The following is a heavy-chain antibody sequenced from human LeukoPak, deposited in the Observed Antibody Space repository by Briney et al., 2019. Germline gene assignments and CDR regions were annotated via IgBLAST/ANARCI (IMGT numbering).Heavy chain of an antibody. CDR3: ARDLRSSGYYAFDY. D-gene: IGHD3-22*01. CDR2: ISSSSSYI. Sequence: GGSLRLSCAASGFTFSSYGMNWVRQAPGKGLEWVSFISSSSSYIYYADSVKVRFTISRDNAKNSLYLQMNSLRAEDTAVYYCARDLRSSGYYAFDYWGQGTLVTVSS. V-gene: IGHV3-21*01. J-gene: IGHJ4*02. CDR1: GFTFSSYG.